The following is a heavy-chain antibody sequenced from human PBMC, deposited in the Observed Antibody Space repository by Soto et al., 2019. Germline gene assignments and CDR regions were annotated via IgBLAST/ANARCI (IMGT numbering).Heavy chain of an antibody. D-gene: IGHD1-26*01. Sequence: QVQLVQSGAEVKKPGASVKVSCKASGYTFTSYDINWVRQATGQGLEWMGWMNPNSGNTGYAQKFQGRGTITRKTSISTGYMELSSLESEGPAGYYRAREKVGANDYWGQGTLVTVSS. J-gene: IGHJ4*02. CDR2: MNPNSGNT. CDR3: AREKVGANDY. CDR1: GYTFTSYD. V-gene: IGHV1-8*01.